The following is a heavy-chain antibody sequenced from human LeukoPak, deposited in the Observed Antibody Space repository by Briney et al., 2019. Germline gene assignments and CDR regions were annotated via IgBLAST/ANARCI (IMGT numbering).Heavy chain of an antibody. Sequence: PGRSLRLSCAASGFTFSSYSMNWARQAPGKGLEWVSSISSSSSYIYYADSVKGRFTISRDNAKNSLYLQMNSLRAEDTAVYYCARDCGYSSSWYPYFDYWGQGTLVTVSS. CDR3: ARDCGYSSSWYPYFDY. V-gene: IGHV3-21*01. CDR1: GFTFSSYS. D-gene: IGHD6-13*01. CDR2: ISSSSSYI. J-gene: IGHJ4*02.